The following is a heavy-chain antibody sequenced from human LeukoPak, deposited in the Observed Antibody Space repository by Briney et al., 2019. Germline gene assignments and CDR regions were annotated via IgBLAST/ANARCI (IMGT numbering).Heavy chain of an antibody. V-gene: IGHV1-69*05. CDR3: ARDSLLHPRPYYYMDV. CDR1: GGTFSSYA. Sequence: GSSVKVSCKASGGTFSSYAISWVRQAPGQGLEWMGGIIPIFGTANYAQKFQGRVTITTDESTSTAYMELSSLRSEDTAVYYCARDSLLHPRPYYYMDVWGKGTTVTVSS. J-gene: IGHJ6*03. D-gene: IGHD2-15*01. CDR2: IIPIFGTA.